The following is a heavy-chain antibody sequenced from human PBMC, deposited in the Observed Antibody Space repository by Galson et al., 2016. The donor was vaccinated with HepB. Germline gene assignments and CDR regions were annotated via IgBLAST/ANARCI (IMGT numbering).Heavy chain of an antibody. CDR2: IKQDRSEK. CDR3: AREGPRRISLAKMGFFDY. V-gene: IGHV3-7*01. D-gene: IGHD3-16*02. J-gene: IGHJ4*02. Sequence: SLRLSCAASGYPFEKCWLSWVRQAPGKGLEWVANIKQDRSEKYYGDSVKGRFTISRDNARNSVYLQMNDLRVDDTAIYYCAREGPRRISLAKMGFFDYWGRGSLVTVSS. CDR1: GYPFEKCW.